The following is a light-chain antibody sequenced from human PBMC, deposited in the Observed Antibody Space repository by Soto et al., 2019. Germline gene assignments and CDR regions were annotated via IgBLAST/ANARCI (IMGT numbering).Light chain of an antibody. CDR3: QQYGSSQST. V-gene: IGKV3-20*01. Sequence: EIVLTQSPGTLSLSPGERATLSCRASQSVSSSYLAWYQQKPGQAPRLLIYGASSRATGIPDRFSGSGSGKDFTLTISRLEPEDFAVYYCQQYGSSQSTFGQGTRLEIK. J-gene: IGKJ5*01. CDR1: QSVSSSY. CDR2: GAS.